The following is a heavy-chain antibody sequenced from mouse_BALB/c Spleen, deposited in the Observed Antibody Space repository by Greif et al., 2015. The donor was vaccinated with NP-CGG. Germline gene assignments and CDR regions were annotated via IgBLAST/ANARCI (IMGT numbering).Heavy chain of an antibody. V-gene: IGHV5-9*03. Sequence: EVQGVESGGGLVKPGGSLKLSCAASGFTFSSYTMSWVRQTPEKRLEWVATINSGGGNTYYPDSVKGRFTISRDNAKNNLYLQMSSLRSEDTALYYCARFDYDGAMDYWGQGTSVTVSS. CDR3: ARFDYDGAMDY. D-gene: IGHD2-4*01. CDR2: INSGGGNT. CDR1: GFTFSSYT. J-gene: IGHJ4*01.